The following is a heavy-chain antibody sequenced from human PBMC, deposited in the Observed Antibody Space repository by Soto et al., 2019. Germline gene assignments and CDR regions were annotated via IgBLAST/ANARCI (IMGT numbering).Heavy chain of an antibody. D-gene: IGHD3-10*01. CDR2: IIPIFGTA. CDR3: ARDPEATYGAGSYYPYYFDY. J-gene: IGHJ4*02. Sequence: QVQLVQSGAEVKKPGSSVKVSCKASGGTFSSYAISWVRQAPGQGLEWMGGIIPIFGTANYAQKFQGRVTITADEATITAYRELSSLRAEDTAVYYCARDPEATYGAGSYYPYYFDYWGQGTLVTVSS. CDR1: GGTFSSYA. V-gene: IGHV1-69*01.